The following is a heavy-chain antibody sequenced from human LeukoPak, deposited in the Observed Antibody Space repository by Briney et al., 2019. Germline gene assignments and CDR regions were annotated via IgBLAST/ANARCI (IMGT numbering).Heavy chain of an antibody. Sequence: GGSLRLSCAASGFTFSDYYMSWIRQAPGKGLEWVSYISSSGSTIYYADSAKGRFTISRDNAKNSLYLQMNSLRAEDTAVYYCARDSACSGGSCYLPDYWGQGTLVTVSS. J-gene: IGHJ4*02. CDR3: ARDSACSGGSCYLPDY. CDR1: GFTFSDYY. D-gene: IGHD2-15*01. CDR2: ISSSGSTI. V-gene: IGHV3-11*01.